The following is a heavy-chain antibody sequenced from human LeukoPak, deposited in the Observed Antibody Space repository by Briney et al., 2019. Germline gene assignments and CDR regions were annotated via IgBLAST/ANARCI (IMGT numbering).Heavy chain of an antibody. J-gene: IGHJ3*02. CDR2: IKQDGTEI. V-gene: IGHV3-7*04. CDR1: GFTFSNHY. Sequence: GGSLRLSCVASGFTFSNHYMSWVRQAPGKELEWVATIKQDGTEIKYVDSVKGRFTISRDNAKNSLFLQMNSLRVEDTAVFYCARLKGATTIYDIWGRGTTVIVSS. D-gene: IGHD4-11*01. CDR3: ARLKGATTIYDI.